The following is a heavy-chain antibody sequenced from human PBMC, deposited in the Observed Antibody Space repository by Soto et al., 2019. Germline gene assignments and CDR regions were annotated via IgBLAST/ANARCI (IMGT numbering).Heavy chain of an antibody. J-gene: IGHJ3*02. V-gene: IGHV3-53*04. D-gene: IGHD6-19*01. Sequence: VQLVESGGGLVQPGGSLRLSCAASGFTVSSNYMSWVRQAPGKGLEWVSVIYSGGSTYYADSVKGRFTISRHSSKNTLYLQMNGLRAEDTAVYYCARDRYSSGWLDAFDIWGQGTMVTVSS. CDR3: ARDRYSSGWLDAFDI. CDR1: GFTVSSNY. CDR2: IYSGGST.